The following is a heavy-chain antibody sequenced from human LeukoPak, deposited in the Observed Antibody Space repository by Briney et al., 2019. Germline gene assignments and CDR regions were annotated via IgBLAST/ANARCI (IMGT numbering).Heavy chain of an antibody. J-gene: IGHJ5*02. Sequence: PGGSLRLSCAASGCTFSSYEMNWVRQAPGKGLEWVSYISSSGSTIYYADSVKGRFTISRDNAKNSLYLQMNSLRAEDTAVYYCARVSKDWFDPWGQGTLVTVSS. CDR1: GCTFSSYE. V-gene: IGHV3-48*03. CDR2: ISSSGSTI. CDR3: ARVSKDWFDP.